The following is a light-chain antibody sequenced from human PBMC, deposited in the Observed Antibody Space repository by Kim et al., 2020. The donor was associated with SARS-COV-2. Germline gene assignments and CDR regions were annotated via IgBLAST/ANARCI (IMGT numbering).Light chain of an antibody. Sequence: DIVMTQSPDSLAVSLGERATINSKSSQSVLYSSNNKNYLAWYQQKPGQPPKLLIYWASTRESGVPDRFSGSGSGTDFTLTISSLQAEDVAIYYCQQYYSTPGTFGQGTKLEI. V-gene: IGKV4-1*01. CDR1: QSVLYSSNNKNY. CDR2: WAS. CDR3: QQYYSTPGT. J-gene: IGKJ2*01.